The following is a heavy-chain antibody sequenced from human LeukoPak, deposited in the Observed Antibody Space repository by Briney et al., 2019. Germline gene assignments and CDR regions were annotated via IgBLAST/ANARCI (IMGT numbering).Heavy chain of an antibody. CDR3: ATTRPETYYDFWSGPTGWFDP. D-gene: IGHD3-3*01. CDR2: IIPIFGTA. Sequence: SVKVSCTASGGTFSSYAISWVRQAPGQGLEWMGGIIPIFGTANYTQKFQGRVTITADESTSTAYMELSSLRSEDTAVYYCATTRPETYYDFWSGPTGWFDPWGQGTPVTVSS. CDR1: GGTFSSYA. J-gene: IGHJ5*02. V-gene: IGHV1-69*13.